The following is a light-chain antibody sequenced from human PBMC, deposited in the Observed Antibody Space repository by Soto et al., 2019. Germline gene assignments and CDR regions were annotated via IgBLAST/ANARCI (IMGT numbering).Light chain of an antibody. CDR3: QSYHSSLSGYV. J-gene: IGLJ1*01. V-gene: IGLV1-40*01. Sequence: QSVLTQPPSVSGAPGQRVTISCTGSSSNIGAGYDGHWYQQLPGTAPKLLIYGNSNRPSGVPDRFSGSKSGTSASLAITGLQAEDEADYYCQSYHSSLSGYVFGTGTKVTVL. CDR2: GNS. CDR1: SSNIGAGYD.